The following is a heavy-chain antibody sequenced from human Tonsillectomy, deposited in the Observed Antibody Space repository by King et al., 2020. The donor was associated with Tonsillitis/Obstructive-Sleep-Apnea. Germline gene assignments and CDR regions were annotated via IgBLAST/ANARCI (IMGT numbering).Heavy chain of an antibody. J-gene: IGHJ5*02. CDR3: ARGAGWYDP. V-gene: IGHV4-59*01. Sequence: QLQESGPGLVKTSETLSLTCTVSGGSMTSYYWSWLRQPPGKGLEWIGYIYYSVNTNYHPSLKSRVTISVDTSKNQFSLKLSSVTTADTAVYYCARGAGWYDPWGQGTLVTVSS. CDR1: GGSMTSYY. D-gene: IGHD3-10*01. CDR2: IYYSVNT.